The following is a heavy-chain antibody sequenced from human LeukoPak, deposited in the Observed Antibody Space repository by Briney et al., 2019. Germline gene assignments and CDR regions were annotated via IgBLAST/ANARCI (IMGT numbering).Heavy chain of an antibody. V-gene: IGHV4-39*01. CDR1: GGSISSRGFF. J-gene: IGHJ5*02. D-gene: IGHD2-15*01. Sequence: KPSETLPLTCTVSGGSISSRGFFWGWIRQPPGKGPEWIGSVYYDGVTYYNPTLKSRVTMSLDTSTNSFSLRLSSVTAADTAVYFGARLPCSAAVCPPPPSNHFDPWGKETLVTVSS. CDR3: ARLPCSAAVCPPPPSNHFDP. CDR2: VYYDGVT.